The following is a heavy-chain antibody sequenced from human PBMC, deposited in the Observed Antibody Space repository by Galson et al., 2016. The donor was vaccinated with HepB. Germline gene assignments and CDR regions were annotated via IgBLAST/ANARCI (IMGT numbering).Heavy chain of an antibody. V-gene: IGHV3-23*01. CDR1: GFIFNTYA. J-gene: IGHJ4*02. CDR2: ISDNGRST. D-gene: IGHD3-10*01. Sequence: SLRLSCAASGFIFNTYAVTWVRQAPGKGLEWVSSISDNGRSTYYADSVKGRFTISRDNSKNTLYLQMNSLRAEDTAVYYCAKAGVTMARGVADYWGQGTQVTVSS. CDR3: AKAGVTMARGVADY.